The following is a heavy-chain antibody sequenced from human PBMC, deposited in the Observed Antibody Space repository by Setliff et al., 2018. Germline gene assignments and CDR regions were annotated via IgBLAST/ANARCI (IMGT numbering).Heavy chain of an antibody. CDR1: GHTFTGYY. CDR3: ARQPMDTIMVTFDY. D-gene: IGHD5-12*01. V-gene: IGHV1-2*02. Sequence: ASVKVSCKASGHTFTGYYFHWVRQAPGQGLEWMGWINPNNGDTKSAQKFQGRLTMTRDTSISTAYMELSSLRSDDTAVYYCARQPMDTIMVTFDYWGQGILVTVSS. J-gene: IGHJ4*02. CDR2: INPNNGDT.